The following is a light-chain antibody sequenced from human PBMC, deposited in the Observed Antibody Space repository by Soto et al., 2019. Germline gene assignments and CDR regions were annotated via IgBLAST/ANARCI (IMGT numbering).Light chain of an antibody. CDR1: QTVSSNS. Sequence: EIVLTQSPGTLSLSPGERVTLSCRASQTVSSNSLVWYQQKPGQAPRLLIYGASNRATGIPDRFSGSGSGTDFTLTISRLEPEDFAVYYCQQYVYSSFTFGQGTKLEIK. CDR3: QQYVYSSFT. V-gene: IGKV3-20*01. CDR2: GAS. J-gene: IGKJ2*01.